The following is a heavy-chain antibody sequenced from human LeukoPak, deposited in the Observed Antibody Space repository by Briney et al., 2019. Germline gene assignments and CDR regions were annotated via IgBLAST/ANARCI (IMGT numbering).Heavy chain of an antibody. D-gene: IGHD3-10*01. CDR1: GYTVISYD. J-gene: IGHJ5*02. V-gene: IGHV1-8*01. Sequence: ASVNVSCKASGYTVISYDINWVRQATGQGLEWMGWMDSNSGNTGYAQKFQGRVTMTRNTSISTAYMELSSLRSEDTAVYYCARGPDGSGNYRWFDPWGQGTLVTVSS. CDR3: ARGPDGSGNYRWFDP. CDR2: MDSNSGNT.